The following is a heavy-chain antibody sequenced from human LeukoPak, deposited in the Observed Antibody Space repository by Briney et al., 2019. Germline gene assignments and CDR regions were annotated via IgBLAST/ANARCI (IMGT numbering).Heavy chain of an antibody. D-gene: IGHD5-12*01. CDR3: GSDGGYGQTDY. CDR2: ISGSGGST. J-gene: IGHJ4*02. CDR1: GFTFSSYA. V-gene: IGHV3-23*01. Sequence: GGSLRLSCAASGFTFSSYAMSWVRQAPGKGLEWVSAISGSGGSTYYVDSVKGRFTISRDNSKNTLYLQMNSLRAEDTAVYYCGSDGGYGQTDYWGQGTLVTVSS.